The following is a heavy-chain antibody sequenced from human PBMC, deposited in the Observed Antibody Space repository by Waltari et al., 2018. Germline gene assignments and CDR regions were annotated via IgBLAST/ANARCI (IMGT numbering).Heavy chain of an antibody. CDR1: GFNFNIYG. V-gene: IGHV3-30*02. Sequence: QVFLVESGGGVVLPGDSLRLSCVSSGFNFNIYGMHWVRQAPGKGLGWVAFTRFDGINKHSADAGKVLFTISRDNIKNTLYLQMNSRRREDSAMYFCAREDIVSETQWRGNQYRGNSGYDLWGQGTLVSVSS. D-gene: IGHD5-12*01. CDR2: TRFDGINK. J-gene: IGHJ4*01. CDR3: AREDIVSETQWRGNQYRGNSGYDL.